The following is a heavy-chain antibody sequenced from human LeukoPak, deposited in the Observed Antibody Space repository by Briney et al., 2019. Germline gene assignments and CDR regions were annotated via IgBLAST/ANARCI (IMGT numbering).Heavy chain of an antibody. D-gene: IGHD2-8*01. CDR2: MNPNSGNT. CDR3: ARGPQCTSLTCPYFFDY. V-gene: IGHV1-8*01. J-gene: IGHJ4*02. CDR1: GYTFTNYD. Sequence: ASVKVSCKASGYTFTNYDINWVRQATGQGLEWMGWMNPNSGNTGYAQKFQGRVTMTGNTSISTGYMELNSLRSEDTAVYYCARGPQCTSLTCPYFFDYWGQGSLVTVSS.